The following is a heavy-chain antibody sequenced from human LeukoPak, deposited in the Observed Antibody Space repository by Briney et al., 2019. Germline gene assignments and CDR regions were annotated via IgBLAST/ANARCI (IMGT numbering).Heavy chain of an antibody. J-gene: IGHJ3*02. D-gene: IGHD3-22*01. V-gene: IGHV1-69*05. CDR1: GGTLSSYA. CDR2: IIPIFGTA. CDR3: ARGNQLVIGPEEIDI. Sequence: PSGKVSCKASGGTLSSYAITWVRQATGQGLEWMGRIIPIFGTANYPQKFQSRVTIPTDESTSTAYMKLSSLRSEDTAVYYCARGNQLVIGPEEIDIWGQGTMVTVSS.